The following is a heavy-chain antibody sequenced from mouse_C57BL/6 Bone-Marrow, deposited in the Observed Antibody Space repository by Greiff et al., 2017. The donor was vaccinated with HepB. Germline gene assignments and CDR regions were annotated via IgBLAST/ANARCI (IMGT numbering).Heavy chain of an antibody. CDR2: ISSGSSTI. J-gene: IGHJ2*01. D-gene: IGHD1-1*01. Sequence: EVKVVESGGGLVKPGGSLKLSCAASGFTFSDYGMHWVRQAPEKGLEWVAYISSGSSTIYYADTVKGRFTISRDNAKNTLFLQMSSLRSEDTAVYYCARENDAGTDYFGYWGQGPTLTVSS. CDR3: ARENDAGTDYFGY. CDR1: GFTFSDYG. V-gene: IGHV5-17*01.